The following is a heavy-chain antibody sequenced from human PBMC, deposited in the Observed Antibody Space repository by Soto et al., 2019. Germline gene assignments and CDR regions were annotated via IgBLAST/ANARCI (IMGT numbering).Heavy chain of an antibody. CDR1: GSTFSNYG. CDR3: ARDGGSHGPSYFDS. D-gene: IGHD3-16*01. J-gene: IGHJ4*02. Sequence: VQLVESGGGVVQPGRSLRLSCAASGSTFSNYGMHWVRQAPGKGPEGVAVIWYDGSNKYYGESVKGRFSISRDNSKNTLYRDINILRTEDTAVYYGARDGGSHGPSYFDSWGQGSLVIVSS. CDR2: IWYDGSNK. V-gene: IGHV3-33*01.